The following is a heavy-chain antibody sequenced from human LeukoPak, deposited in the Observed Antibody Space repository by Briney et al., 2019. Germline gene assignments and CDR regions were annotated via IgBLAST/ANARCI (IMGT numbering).Heavy chain of an antibody. Sequence: GGFLRLSCAASGFTFSSYAMSWVRQAPGKGLEWVSAISGSGGSTYYADSVKGRFTISRDNSKNTLYLQMNSLRAEDTAVYYCAKDPTVTTYGDGYWGQGTLVTVSS. J-gene: IGHJ4*02. CDR3: AKDPTVTTYGDGY. CDR2: ISGSGGST. CDR1: GFTFSSYA. V-gene: IGHV3-23*01. D-gene: IGHD4-17*01.